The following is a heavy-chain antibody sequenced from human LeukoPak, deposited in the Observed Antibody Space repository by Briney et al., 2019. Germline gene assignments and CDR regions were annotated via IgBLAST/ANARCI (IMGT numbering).Heavy chain of an antibody. CDR1: GFTFSSYA. CDR3: ARDIRAKYYDYVWGSYRYSDYFDY. Sequence: PGGSLRLSCAASGFTFSSYAMSWVRQAPGKGLEWVSAISGSGGSTYYADSVKGRFTISRDNSKNTLCLQMNSLRAEDTAVYYCARDIRAKYYDYVWGSYRYSDYFDYWGQGTLVTVSS. CDR2: ISGSGGST. J-gene: IGHJ4*02. V-gene: IGHV3-23*01. D-gene: IGHD3-16*02.